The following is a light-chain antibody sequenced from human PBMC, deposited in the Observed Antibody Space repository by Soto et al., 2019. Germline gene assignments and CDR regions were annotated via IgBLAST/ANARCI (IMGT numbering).Light chain of an antibody. CDR1: QSISSN. CDR2: GAS. J-gene: IGKJ1*01. V-gene: IGKV3-15*01. Sequence: EIVMTQSPATLSVSPGERATLSCRASQSISSNLAWYQQKPGQAPRLLIYGASTRATGIPARFSGSGSGTEFTLTISSLQSEDFAVYSCQQYNTWPVFGQVTKV. CDR3: QQYNTWPV.